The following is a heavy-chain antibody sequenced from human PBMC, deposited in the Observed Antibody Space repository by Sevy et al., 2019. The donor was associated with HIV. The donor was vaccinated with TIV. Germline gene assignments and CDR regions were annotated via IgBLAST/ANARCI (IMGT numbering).Heavy chain of an antibody. CDR1: GFTFSSHA. CDR3: ARAFTGGYQQPFDY. J-gene: IGHJ4*02. D-gene: IGHD1-26*01. V-gene: IGHV3-23*01. CDR2: ISDSGTTT. Sequence: GESLKIPCAASGFTFSSHAMSWVRQAPGKGLEWVSAISDSGTTTYYEDSVKGRFTISRDNSKNTLYLQMDGLRAEDTAIYYCARAFTGGYQQPFDYWGQGTLVTVSS.